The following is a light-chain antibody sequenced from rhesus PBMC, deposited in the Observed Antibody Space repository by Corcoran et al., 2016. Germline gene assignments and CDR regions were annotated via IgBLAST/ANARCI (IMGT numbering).Light chain of an antibody. Sequence: DIQMTQSPSSLSASVGDRVTITCQASQSVRNYLHWYQQKPGKTPKVLISKTSSLQSGIPSRFSGSGSGTDFTLTISSMQPEDFATYYCQQGYTYPHSFGQGTKVEIK. CDR2: KTS. CDR3: QQGYTYPHS. J-gene: IGKJ2*01. V-gene: IGKV1-25*01. CDR1: QSVRNY.